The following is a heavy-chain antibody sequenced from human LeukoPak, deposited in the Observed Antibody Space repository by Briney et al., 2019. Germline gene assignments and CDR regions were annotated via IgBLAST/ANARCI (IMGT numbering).Heavy chain of an antibody. D-gene: IGHD2-2*01. CDR2: ISYDGSNK. Sequence: GRSLRLSCAASGSTFSSYGMHWVRQAPGKGLEWVAVISYDGSNKYYADSVKGRFTISRDNSKNTLYLQMNSLRAEDTAVYYCAKDHVRFPPYQLLSHWGQGTLVTVSS. CDR1: GSTFSSYG. J-gene: IGHJ4*02. V-gene: IGHV3-30*18. CDR3: AKDHVRFPPYQLLSH.